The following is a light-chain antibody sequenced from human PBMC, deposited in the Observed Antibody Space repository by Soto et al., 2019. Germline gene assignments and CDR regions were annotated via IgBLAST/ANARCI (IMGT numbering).Light chain of an antibody. CDR2: KTS. Sequence: IVMTQSPATVSVSPGESTSLSCRASRTIGTNLGWYQQKPGQAPRLLISKTSNRATGVPARFSGSGSGTEFSLTITSLPSDDIAVYYCQQYADWPLTFGGGTKVDIK. CDR3: QQYADWPLT. J-gene: IGKJ4*01. CDR1: RTIGTN. V-gene: IGKV3-15*01.